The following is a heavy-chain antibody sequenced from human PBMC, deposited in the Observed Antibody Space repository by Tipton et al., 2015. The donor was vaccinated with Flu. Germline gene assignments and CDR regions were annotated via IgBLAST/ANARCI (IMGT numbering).Heavy chain of an antibody. Sequence: TLSLTCTVSGGSVSSGNYHWTWIRQPPGKGLEWIAYIYYSGSTNYNPSLKSRVTISVDMSKNQFSLKLNSVTAADTAVYYCARSPGYYFDYWGQGTLVTVSS. CDR2: IYYSGST. CDR1: GGSVSSGNYH. J-gene: IGHJ4*02. CDR3: ARSPGYYFDY. V-gene: IGHV4-61*01.